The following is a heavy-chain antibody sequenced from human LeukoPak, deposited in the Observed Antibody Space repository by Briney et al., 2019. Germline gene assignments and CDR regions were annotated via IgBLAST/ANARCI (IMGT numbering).Heavy chain of an antibody. CDR1: GYTFTSYD. Sequence: GASVKVSCKASGYTFTSYDINWVRQATGQGLEWMGWMNPNSGNTGYAQKFQGRVTMTRNTSISTAYMELSSLRSEDTAVYYCASSSSGGGEFDYWGQGTLVTVSS. D-gene: IGHD3-16*01. V-gene: IGHV1-8*02. CDR3: ASSSSGGGEFDY. J-gene: IGHJ4*02. CDR2: MNPNSGNT.